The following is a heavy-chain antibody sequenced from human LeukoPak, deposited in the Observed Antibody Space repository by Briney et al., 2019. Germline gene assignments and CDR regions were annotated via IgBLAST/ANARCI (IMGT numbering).Heavy chain of an antibody. CDR2: ISTSSSST. J-gene: IGHJ4*02. V-gene: IGHV3-11*06. CDR1: GFTFSNYY. CDR3: ARSGNYFDY. Sequence: GGSLRLSCAASGFTFSNYYMSWIRQAPGKGLEWVSYISTSSSSTNYADSVKGRFTISRDNARNSLYLQMNSLRAEDTAVYYCARSGNYFDYCGQGTLVPVSS.